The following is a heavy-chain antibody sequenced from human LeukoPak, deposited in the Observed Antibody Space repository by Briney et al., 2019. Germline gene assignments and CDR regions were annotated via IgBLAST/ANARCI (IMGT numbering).Heavy chain of an antibody. J-gene: IGHJ4*02. CDR1: GFTFSSYA. Sequence: GGSLRLSCAASGFTFSSYAMSWVRQAPGKGLEWVSSISSSSSYIFYADSVKGRFTISRDNAKNSLYLQMNSLRAEDTAVYYCARGRWAYYDFWSGYYKKPSRGAPPDYWGQGTLVTVSS. V-gene: IGHV3-21*01. CDR3: ARGRWAYYDFWSGYYKKPSRGAPPDY. CDR2: ISSSSSYI. D-gene: IGHD3-3*01.